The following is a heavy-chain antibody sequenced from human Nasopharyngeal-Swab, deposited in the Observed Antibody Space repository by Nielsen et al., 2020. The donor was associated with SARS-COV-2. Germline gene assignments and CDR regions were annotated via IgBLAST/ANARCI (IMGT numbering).Heavy chain of an antibody. CDR3: VRDVIATVTTPPDY. V-gene: IGHV3-7*01. J-gene: IGHJ4*02. Sequence: GESLKISCAASGFTFTSYAMNWVRQAPGKGLEWVANIKQDGGEKNYVDSVKGRFTISRDNAKNSLYLQMNTLRAEDTAVYYCVRDVIATVTTPPDYWGQGTLVTVSS. CDR1: GFTFTSYA. CDR2: IKQDGGEK. D-gene: IGHD4-17*01.